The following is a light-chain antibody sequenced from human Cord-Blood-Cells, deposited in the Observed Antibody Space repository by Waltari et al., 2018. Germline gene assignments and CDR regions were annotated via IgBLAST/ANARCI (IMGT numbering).Light chain of an antibody. J-gene: IGKJ2*03. CDR2: AAS. CDR3: QQSYRTPPS. V-gene: IGKV1-39*01. CDR1: QSISSY. Sequence: DIQMTQSPSSLSASVGDRVTITCRASQSISSYLNWYQQKPGKAPKLLICAASSLQSGVPSRFSGSGSGTDFTLTSSILQPEDVATYCCQQSYRTPPSFGQGTKLEIK.